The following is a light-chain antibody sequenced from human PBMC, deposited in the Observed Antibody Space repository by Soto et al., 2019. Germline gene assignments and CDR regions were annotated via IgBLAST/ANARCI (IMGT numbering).Light chain of an antibody. CDR3: QQYNYWPWT. CDR1: QSLGSS. Sequence: IVVTQSPATLSVSPGERVTLSCWASQSLGSSLAWYQQKYGQAPRLLIYRASTRATGIPTRFRGSGSGTEFTLTISSLQSEDFAVYYCQQYNYWPWTFGQGTKVEIK. V-gene: IGKV3-15*01. J-gene: IGKJ1*01. CDR2: RAS.